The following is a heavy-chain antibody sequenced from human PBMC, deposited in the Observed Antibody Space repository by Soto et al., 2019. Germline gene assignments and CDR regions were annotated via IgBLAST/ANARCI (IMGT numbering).Heavy chain of an antibody. D-gene: IGHD2-15*01. J-gene: IGHJ3*02. CDR2: IHYNGNT. Sequence: QVQLQESGPGLVKPSETLSLTCTVSGGSISGYYWSWIRQPPGKGLEWIGYIHYNGNTTYNASLKSRVTISVDTSKNHLSLKLSSVTAADPAVYYCARRAWQLRDAFDIWGQGTMVTVSS. CDR3: ARRAWQLRDAFDI. CDR1: GGSISGYY. V-gene: IGHV4-59*01.